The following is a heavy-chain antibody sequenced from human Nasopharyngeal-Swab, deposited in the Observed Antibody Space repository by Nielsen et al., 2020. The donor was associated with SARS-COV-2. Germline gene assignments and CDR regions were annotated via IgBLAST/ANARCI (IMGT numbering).Heavy chain of an antibody. CDR3: ARSIVPGYSSSWAPGIFDY. J-gene: IGHJ4*01. D-gene: IGHD6-13*01. Sequence: SVKVSCKASGGTFSSYPISWVRQAPGQGLEWMGGIIPIFGTANYAQKFQGRVTITADESTSTAYMELSSLRSEDTAVYYCARSIVPGYSSSWAPGIFDYWGQGTLVTVSS. V-gene: IGHV1-69*13. CDR2: IIPIFGTA. CDR1: GGTFSSYP.